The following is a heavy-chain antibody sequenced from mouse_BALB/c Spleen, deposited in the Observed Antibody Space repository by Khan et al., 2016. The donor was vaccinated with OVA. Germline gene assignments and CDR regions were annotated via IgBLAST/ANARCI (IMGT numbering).Heavy chain of an antibody. CDR1: GYTFTSYW. D-gene: IGHD1-1*01. J-gene: IGHJ3*01. CDR3: ENHGSSSAGLTY. V-gene: IGHV1-7*01. CDR2: INPSNCYT. Sequence: QVQLQQSGAELAKPGASVKMSCKASGYTFTSYWMHWVKQRPGKGLEWIGYINPSNCYTEYNQRFKDKATLPADKSSRTASQPLSSLTSAESAGLNCENHGSSSAGLTYWGQGTLVTVSA.